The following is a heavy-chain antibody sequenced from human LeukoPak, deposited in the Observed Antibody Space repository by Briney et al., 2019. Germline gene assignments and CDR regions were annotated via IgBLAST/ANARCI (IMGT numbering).Heavy chain of an antibody. V-gene: IGHV1-2*02. J-gene: IGHJ4*02. CDR1: GYTFSAYY. CDR2: INPNSGGT. D-gene: IGHD1-1*01. Sequence: GASVKVSCKASGYTFSAYYMHWVRQAPGQGLEWVGWINPNSGGTNYAQKFQGRVTMTRDTSISTAYMELTRLRSDDTAMYYCARQLNEGNDYWGQGTLVTVSS. CDR3: ARQLNEGNDY.